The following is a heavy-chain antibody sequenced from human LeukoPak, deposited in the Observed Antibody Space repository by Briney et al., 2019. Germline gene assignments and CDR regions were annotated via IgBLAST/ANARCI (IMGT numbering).Heavy chain of an antibody. Sequence: GGSLRLSCAASGFTFSSYAMHWVRQAPGKGLEWVAVISYDGSYKDYADSVKGRFTISRDNSKNTLFLQMNSLIEDTAVYYCARNSDYYDYSPQSVWGQGTLVIVS. CDR2: ISYDGSYK. CDR3: ARNSDYYDYSPQSV. CDR1: GFTFSSYA. D-gene: IGHD3-22*01. V-gene: IGHV3-30*04. J-gene: IGHJ4*02.